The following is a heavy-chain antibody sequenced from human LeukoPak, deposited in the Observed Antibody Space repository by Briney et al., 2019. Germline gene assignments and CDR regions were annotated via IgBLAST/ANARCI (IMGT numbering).Heavy chain of an antibody. CDR1: GFTFSSYG. CDR2: IRYDGSNK. CDR3: AKDIVVPAQRAGNQDY. V-gene: IGHV3-30*02. Sequence: GGSLRLSCAASGFTFSSYGMHWVRQAPGKGLEWVAFIRYDGSNKYYADSVKGRFTISRDNSKNTLYLQMNSLRAEDTAVYYCAKDIVVPAQRAGNQDYWGQGTLVTVSS. D-gene: IGHD2-2*01. J-gene: IGHJ4*02.